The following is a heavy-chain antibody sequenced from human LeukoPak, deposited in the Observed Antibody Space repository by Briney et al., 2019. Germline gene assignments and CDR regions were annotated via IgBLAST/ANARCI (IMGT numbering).Heavy chain of an antibody. Sequence: GGSLRLSCAASRFTFSKYWMLWVRQAPGKGLESVSRINTDGTVTTYADSVKGRFTVSRDNADNTMFLQRNSVRDEDTAVYYCATKQWLAPPPDSWGQGTPVTVSS. J-gene: IGHJ4*02. CDR1: RFTFSKYW. CDR2: INTDGTVT. CDR3: ATKQWLAPPPDS. V-gene: IGHV3-74*01. D-gene: IGHD6-19*01.